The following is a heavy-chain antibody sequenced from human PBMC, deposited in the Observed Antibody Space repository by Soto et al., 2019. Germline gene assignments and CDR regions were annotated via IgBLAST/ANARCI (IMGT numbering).Heavy chain of an antibody. J-gene: IGHJ4*02. CDR2: ISGDGGNT. Sequence: GGSLRLSCAASGFSFSSYWMHWVRQAPGKGLVWVSRISGDGGNTSYADSVKGRFTISRDNSKDTLYLQMNSLRAEDTATYYCAKYFAPTTPHFDNWGQGTPVTVSS. D-gene: IGHD3-9*01. CDR3: AKYFAPTTPHFDN. V-gene: IGHV3-74*01. CDR1: GFSFSSYW.